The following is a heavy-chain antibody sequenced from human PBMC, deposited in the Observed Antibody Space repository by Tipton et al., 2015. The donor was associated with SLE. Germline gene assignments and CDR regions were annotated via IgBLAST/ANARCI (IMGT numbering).Heavy chain of an antibody. CDR3: AGWVGYCSGGSCFY. CDR2: ISYDGSNK. V-gene: IGHV3-30*04. CDR1: GFTFNTYA. Sequence: SLRLSCAASGFTFNTYAMHWVRQAPGKGLEWVAVISYDGSNKYYADSVKGRFTISRDNSKNTLYLQMNSLRAEDTAVYYCAGWVGYCSGGSCFYWGQGTQVTVSS. D-gene: IGHD2-15*01. J-gene: IGHJ4*02.